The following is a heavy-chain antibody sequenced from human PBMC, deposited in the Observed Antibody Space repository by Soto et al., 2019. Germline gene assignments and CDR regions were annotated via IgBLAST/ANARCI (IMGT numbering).Heavy chain of an antibody. CDR3: ARGHDILTGYIYYFDY. D-gene: IGHD3-9*01. CDR1: GGSVSSGSYY. J-gene: IGHJ4*02. V-gene: IGHV4-61*01. CDR2: IYYSGST. Sequence: SETLSLTCTVSGGSVSSGSYYWSWIRQPPGKGLEWIGYIYYSGSTNYNPSLKSRVTMSVDTSKNQFSLKLSSVTAADTAVYYCARGHDILTGYIYYFDYWGQGTLVTVSS.